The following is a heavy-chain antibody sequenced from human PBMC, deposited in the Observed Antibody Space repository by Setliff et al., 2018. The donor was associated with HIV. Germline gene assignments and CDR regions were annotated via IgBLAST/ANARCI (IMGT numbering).Heavy chain of an antibody. Sequence: ASVKVSCKASGYTFTSYAMHWVRQAPGQRLEWMGWINAGNGNTKYSQKFQGRVTITRDTSASTAYMELSSLRSEDTAVYYCARESNTYYYDSSGYYYDYWGQGTPVTVSS. CDR1: GYTFTSYA. D-gene: IGHD3-22*01. V-gene: IGHV1-3*01. CDR3: ARESNTYYYDSSGYYYDY. CDR2: INAGNGNT. J-gene: IGHJ4*02.